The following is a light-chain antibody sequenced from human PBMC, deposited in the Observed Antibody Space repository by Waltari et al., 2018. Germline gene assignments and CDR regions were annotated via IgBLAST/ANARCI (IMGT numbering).Light chain of an antibody. V-gene: IGLV1-44*01. CDR3: AAWDDSLNAGE. CDR1: RSNIGRNT. Sequence: QSVLTQPPSASGTPGQRVTISCSGSRSNIGRNTGNWYRQLPGTAPKLLIYANTQRPSGVPDRFSGSKSGTSASLAISGLQSEDEADYYCAAWDDSLNAGEFGGGAKLTVL. J-gene: IGLJ2*01. CDR2: ANT.